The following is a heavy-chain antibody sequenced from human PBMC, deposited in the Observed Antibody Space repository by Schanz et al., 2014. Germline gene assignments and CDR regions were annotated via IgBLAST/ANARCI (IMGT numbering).Heavy chain of an antibody. V-gene: IGHV1-3*01. CDR1: GYTFSSYG. Sequence: QVQLVQSGAEAKKPGASVKVSCKTSGYTFSSYGITWVRQAPGQRLEWMGWINAANGNTRYSQKFQGRITITRDTTASTAYMELSSLRSEDTAVYYCARGGYSSGWYERDIAHFDYWGQGTLVTVSS. J-gene: IGHJ4*02. CDR3: ARGGYSSGWYERDIAHFDY. D-gene: IGHD6-19*01. CDR2: INAANGNT.